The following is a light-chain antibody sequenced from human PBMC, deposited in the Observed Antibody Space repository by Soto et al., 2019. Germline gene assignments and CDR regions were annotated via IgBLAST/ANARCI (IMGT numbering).Light chain of an antibody. CDR2: GAS. CDR3: QQYNNWPWT. Sequence: IVLTQPPFTRSLSPGERATLSCRASQSVSSDLAWYQQKPGQAPRLLIYGASTRATGIPARFSGSGSGTEFTLIISSLQSEDFAVYYCQQYNNWPWTFGQGTKVDIK. J-gene: IGKJ1*01. V-gene: IGKV3-15*01. CDR1: QSVSSD.